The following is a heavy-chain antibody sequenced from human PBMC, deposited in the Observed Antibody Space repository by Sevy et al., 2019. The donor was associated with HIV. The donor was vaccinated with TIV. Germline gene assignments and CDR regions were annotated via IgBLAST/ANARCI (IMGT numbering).Heavy chain of an antibody. CDR2: LLYSGST. CDR3: ARCRSPYGDYATGSFDY. D-gene: IGHD4-17*01. CDR1: GGSVSTDSYY. V-gene: IGHV4-61*01. Sequence: SETLSLTCTVSGGSVSTDSYYWSWIRQPPGKGLEWIGYLLYSGSTNYNPSLKSRVTISLDTSKNQFSLNLSSVTAADTAVYYCARCRSPYGDYATGSFDYWGQGALVTVSS. J-gene: IGHJ4*02.